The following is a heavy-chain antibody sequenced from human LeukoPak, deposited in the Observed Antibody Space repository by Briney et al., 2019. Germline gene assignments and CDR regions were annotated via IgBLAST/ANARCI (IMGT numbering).Heavy chain of an antibody. V-gene: IGHV3-7*03. Sequence: RGSLRLSCAASGFTFTTYWMSWVRQAPGKGLEWVANMKPDGSEIFYVDSVKGRFTISRDNAKNSLYLQMNSLRAEDTALYYCAKDSHPGTTMVRGWGQGTLVTVSS. J-gene: IGHJ4*02. D-gene: IGHD3-10*01. CDR1: GFTFTTYW. CDR3: AKDSHPGTTMVRG. CDR2: MKPDGSEI.